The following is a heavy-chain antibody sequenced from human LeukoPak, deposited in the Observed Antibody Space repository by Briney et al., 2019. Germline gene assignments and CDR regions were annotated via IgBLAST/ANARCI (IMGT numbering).Heavy chain of an antibody. CDR1: SGSISSYY. D-gene: IGHD3-22*01. V-gene: IGHV4-59*01. J-gene: IGHJ3*02. CDR2: IYYSGST. Sequence: SETLSLTCTVSSGSISSYYWSWIRQPPGKGLEWIGYIYYSGSTNYNPSLKSRVTISVDTSKNQFSLKLSSVTAADTAVYYCARSYYDSSGYCYLSAFDIWGQGTMVTVSS. CDR3: ARSYYDSSGYCYLSAFDI.